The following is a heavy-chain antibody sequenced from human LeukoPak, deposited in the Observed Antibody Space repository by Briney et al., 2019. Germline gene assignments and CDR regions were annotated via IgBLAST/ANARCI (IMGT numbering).Heavy chain of an antibody. CDR1: GGFISSSSYY. V-gene: IGHV4-39*07. D-gene: IGHD5-18*01. CDR2: IFYSGST. CDR3: ARVQRIQQWLGSFDY. J-gene: IGHJ4*02. Sequence: PSETLSLTCTVSGGFISSSSYYWGWIRQPPGKGLEWIGIIFYSGSTYYNPSLKSRVTMSVDTSKNQFSLKLSSVTAADTAVYYCARVQRIQQWLGSFDYWGQGTLVTVSS.